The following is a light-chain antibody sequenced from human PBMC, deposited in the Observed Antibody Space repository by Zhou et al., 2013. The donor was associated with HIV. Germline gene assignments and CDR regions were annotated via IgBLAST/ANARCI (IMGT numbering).Light chain of an antibody. Sequence: DIQMTQSPSAMSASVGDRVTITCRASQGINNNLAWFQQEPGKVPQRLIYAASSLQSGVPSRFSGSGSGTEFTLTISSLQPEDFATYYCLQHNNYPNTFGQGTRLEIK. CDR3: LQHNNYPNT. V-gene: IGKV1-17*03. J-gene: IGKJ5*01. CDR1: QGINNN. CDR2: AAS.